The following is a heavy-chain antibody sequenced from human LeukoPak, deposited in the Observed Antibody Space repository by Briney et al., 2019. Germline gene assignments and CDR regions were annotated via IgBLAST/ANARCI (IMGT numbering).Heavy chain of an antibody. V-gene: IGHV4-59*08. Sequence: SETLSLTCTVSGGSISSYYWNWIRQPPGKGLVWIGYIYYSGSTNYNPSLKSRVTISVDTSKNQFSLKLSSVTAADTAVYYCARTVVVAAEDAFDIWGQGTMVTVSS. CDR2: IYYSGST. J-gene: IGHJ3*02. D-gene: IGHD2-15*01. CDR1: GGSISSYY. CDR3: ARTVVVAAEDAFDI.